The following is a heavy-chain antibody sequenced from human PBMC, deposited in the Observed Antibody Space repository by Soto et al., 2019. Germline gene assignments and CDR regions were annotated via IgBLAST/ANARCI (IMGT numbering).Heavy chain of an antibody. CDR1: GFTFDDYS. Sequence: EVQLVESGGGLVQHGRSLRLSCAASGFTFDDYSMHWVRQAPGKGLEWASGINWNSVTFDYADSVKGRFTISRDNAKNSFYLQMVRMRAEDTAFYFCARDHDEDFGYDFDYFDYWAQGTLVTVSS. V-gene: IGHV3-9*01. D-gene: IGHD5-12*01. CDR3: ARDHDEDFGYDFDYFDY. J-gene: IGHJ4*02. CDR2: INWNSVTF.